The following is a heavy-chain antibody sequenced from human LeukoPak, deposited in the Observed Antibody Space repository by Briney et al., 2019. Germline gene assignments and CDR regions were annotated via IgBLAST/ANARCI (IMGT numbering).Heavy chain of an antibody. CDR1: GGSISSDRYY. J-gene: IGHJ4*02. CDR3: AREYYASGSNGAFDY. V-gene: IGHV4-61*02. CDR2: IYAPGDT. D-gene: IGHD3-10*01. Sequence: SETLSLTYSVSGGSISSDRYYWSWIRQPAGKRPEWIGRIYAPGDTKYDPSLQSRVTISGDTSKNQISLKLASVTAADTAVYYCAREYYASGSNGAFDYWGQGILVTVSS.